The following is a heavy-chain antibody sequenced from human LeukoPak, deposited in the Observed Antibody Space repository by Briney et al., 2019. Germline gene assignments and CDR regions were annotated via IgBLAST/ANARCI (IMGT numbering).Heavy chain of an antibody. Sequence: ASVTVSCKASGGTFSSYAISWVRQAPGQGLEWMGGIIPIFGTANYAQKFQGRVTITADESTSTAYMELSSLRAEDTAVYYCARDRPYGGNSKVTGFTDAFDIWGQGTMVTVSS. CDR2: IIPIFGTA. J-gene: IGHJ3*02. D-gene: IGHD4-23*01. CDR3: ARDRPYGGNSKVTGFTDAFDI. CDR1: GGTFSSYA. V-gene: IGHV1-69*13.